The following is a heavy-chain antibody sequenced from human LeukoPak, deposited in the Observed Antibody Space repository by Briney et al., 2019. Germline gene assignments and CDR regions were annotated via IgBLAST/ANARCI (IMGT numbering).Heavy chain of an antibody. J-gene: IGHJ4*02. CDR2: IKSKNVGETT. D-gene: IGHD4-23*01. V-gene: IGHV3-15*01. CDR1: GLTFDNAW. CDR3: TTGPGNSGY. Sequence: GGSLRLSCVVSGLTFDNAWMSWVRQAPGKGLEWVGRIKSKNVGETTEYAAPVQGRFTISRDDSKNTVYLQMSNLKTEDTAVYYCTTGPGNSGYWGQGTLVTVSS.